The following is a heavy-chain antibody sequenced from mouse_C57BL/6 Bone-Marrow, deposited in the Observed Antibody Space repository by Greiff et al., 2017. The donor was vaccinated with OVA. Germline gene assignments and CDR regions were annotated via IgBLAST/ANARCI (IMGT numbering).Heavy chain of an antibody. J-gene: IGHJ1*03. CDR2: IDPSDSYT. CDR3: AREGYYGNYAWYCDV. V-gene: IGHV1-50*01. D-gene: IGHD2-1*01. Sequence: VQLQQPGAELVKPGASVKLSCKASGYTFTSYWMQWVKQRPGQGLEWIGEIDPSDSYTNYNQKFKGKATLTVDTSSSTAYMQLSSLTSEDSAVYYCAREGYYGNYAWYCDVWGTGTTVTVSS. CDR1: GYTFTSYW.